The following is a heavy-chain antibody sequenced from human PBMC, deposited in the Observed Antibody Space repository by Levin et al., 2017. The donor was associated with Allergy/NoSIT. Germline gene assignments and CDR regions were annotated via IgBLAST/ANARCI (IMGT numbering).Heavy chain of an antibody. CDR3: VRDGYTGIDS. CDR2: IYHNGDT. D-gene: IGHD5-24*01. Sequence: ESLKISCTVSGGSIGTSYWSWIRQPPGKGLEWIGYIYHNGDTKYNPSLKSRVAISVNTSKNQFFLKLSSVTAADTAVYHCVRDGYTGIDSWGQGALVTVSS. V-gene: IGHV4-59*01. J-gene: IGHJ4*02. CDR1: GGSIGTSY.